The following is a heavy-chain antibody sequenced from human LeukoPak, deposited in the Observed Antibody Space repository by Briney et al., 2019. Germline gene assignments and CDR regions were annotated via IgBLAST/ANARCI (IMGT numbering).Heavy chain of an antibody. J-gene: IGHJ4*02. CDR1: GGSISSYY. D-gene: IGHD3-22*01. CDR3: ARGDGSSGYQSQYFDY. V-gene: IGHV4-59*01. Sequence: SETLSLTCTVSGGSISSYYWSWIRQPPGKGLEWIGYIYYSGSTNYNPSLKSRVTISVDTSKNQFSLKLSSVTAADTAVYYCARGDGSSGYQSQYFDYWGQGTLVTVSS. CDR2: IYYSGST.